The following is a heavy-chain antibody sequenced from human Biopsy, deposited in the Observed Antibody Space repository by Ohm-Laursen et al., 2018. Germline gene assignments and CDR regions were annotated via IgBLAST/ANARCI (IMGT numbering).Heavy chain of an antibody. J-gene: IGHJ1*01. D-gene: IGHD4-23*01. CDR1: GASITSYY. CDR3: ARGLNEYGGLYFPH. CDR2: ISHIGYT. Sequence: SDTLSLTCTVSGASITSYYWSWIRQPAGKGLEWIGHISHIGYTSYKSSLKSRVTISLDTSRKHFSLRLTSLAAADTAVYYCARGLNEYGGLYFPHWGQGTLVTVSS. V-gene: IGHV4-4*07.